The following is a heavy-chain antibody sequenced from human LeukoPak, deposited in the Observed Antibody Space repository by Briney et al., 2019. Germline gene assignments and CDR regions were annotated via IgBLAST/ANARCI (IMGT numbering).Heavy chain of an antibody. CDR2: IESDGSST. Sequence: GGSLRLSCAASGFTFSSYWMHWVRQAPGTGLVWVSRIESDGSSTTYADSVKGRFTISRDNARNTLYLQMNSLRAEDTAVYYCARGYCTGGSCQLPFDYWGQRTLVTVSS. J-gene: IGHJ4*02. D-gene: IGHD2-15*01. CDR1: GFTFSSYW. CDR3: ARGYCTGGSCQLPFDY. V-gene: IGHV3-74*01.